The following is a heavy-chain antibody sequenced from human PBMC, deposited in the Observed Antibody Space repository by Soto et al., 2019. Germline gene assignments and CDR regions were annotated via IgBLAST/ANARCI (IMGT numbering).Heavy chain of an antibody. CDR1: GFTFSSYA. D-gene: IGHD5-12*01. CDR2: ISYDGSNK. V-gene: IGHV3-30-3*01. J-gene: IGHJ6*02. Sequence: QVQLVESGGGVVQPGRTMRLSCAASGFTFSSYAMHWVRQAPGKGLEWVAVISYDGSNKYYADSVKGRFTISRDNSKNPLYLQMNSLRAEDTAVYYCARGGGRGYDIYGMDGWGQGTTVTVSS. CDR3: ARGGGRGYDIYGMDG.